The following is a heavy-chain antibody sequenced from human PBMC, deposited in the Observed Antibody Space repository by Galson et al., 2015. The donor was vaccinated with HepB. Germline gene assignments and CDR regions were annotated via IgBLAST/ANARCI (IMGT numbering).Heavy chain of an antibody. V-gene: IGHV3-33*06. D-gene: IGHD2-15*01. CDR1: GFIFSNYG. Sequence: LRLSCAASGFIFSNYGMHWVRQAPGKGLEWVAVIWLDGSNKYYADSVKGRFTISRDNSKNTVYLQMNSLRVEDAAVYYCAKVAGRYYYGMDVWGQGTTVTVSS. J-gene: IGHJ6*02. CDR2: IWLDGSNK. CDR3: AKVAGRYYYGMDV.